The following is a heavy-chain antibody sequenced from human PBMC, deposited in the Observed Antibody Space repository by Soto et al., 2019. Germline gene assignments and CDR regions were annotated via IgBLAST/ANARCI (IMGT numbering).Heavy chain of an antibody. CDR3: ATPFNWNGGKDDY. CDR2: ISYDGSNK. D-gene: IGHD1-20*01. Sequence: GGSLRLSCAASGFTFSSYGMHWVRQAPGKGLEWVAVISYDGSNKYYADSVKGRFTISRDNSKNTLYLQMNSLRAEDTAVYYCATPFNWNGGKDDYWGQGTLVTVSS. V-gene: IGHV3-30*03. J-gene: IGHJ4*02. CDR1: GFTFSSYG.